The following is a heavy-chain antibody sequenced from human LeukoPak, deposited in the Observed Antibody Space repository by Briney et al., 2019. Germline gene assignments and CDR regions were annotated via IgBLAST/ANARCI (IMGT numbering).Heavy chain of an antibody. CDR1: GYSFSDYW. Sequence: GESLKISCRGSGYSFSDYWIGWVRQMPGEGLEWMGLISASGSDSRNSPSFQGQVTISVDKSISTAYLQWSSLKASDTAMYYCARQPTTVAGLHGMDVWGQGTTVTVSS. D-gene: IGHD4-23*01. V-gene: IGHV5-51*01. CDR2: ISASGSDS. CDR3: ARQPTTVAGLHGMDV. J-gene: IGHJ6*02.